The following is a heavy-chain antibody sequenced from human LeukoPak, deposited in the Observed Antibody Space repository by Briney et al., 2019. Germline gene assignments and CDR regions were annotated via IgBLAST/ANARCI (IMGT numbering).Heavy chain of an antibody. CDR2: VVGSGVST. D-gene: IGHD1-26*01. CDR1: GFTFSSYA. V-gene: IGHV3-23*01. Sequence: GGSLRLSCAASGFTFSSYAMSWVRQAPGKGLEWVSAVVGSGVSTYYADSVKGRFTISRDNAKNSLYLQMSSLRAEDTAVYYCARDVGGDYWGQGTLVTVSS. J-gene: IGHJ4*02. CDR3: ARDVGGDY.